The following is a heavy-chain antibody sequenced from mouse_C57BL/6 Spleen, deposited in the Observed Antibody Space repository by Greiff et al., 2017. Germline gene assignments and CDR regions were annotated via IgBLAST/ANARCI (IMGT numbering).Heavy chain of an antibody. CDR2: IDPEDGDT. D-gene: IGHD2-4*01. J-gene: IGHJ3*01. V-gene: IGHV14-1*01. CDR3: TAEYEYDRAWFAY. Sequence: VHVKQSGAELVRPGASVKLSCTASGFNFKDYYMHWVKQRPEQGLEWIGRIDPEDGDTEYAPKFKGKATMTADTTTNTAYLQLSSLASEDTAVYYSTAEYEYDRAWFAYWGQGSLVT. CDR1: GFNFKDYY.